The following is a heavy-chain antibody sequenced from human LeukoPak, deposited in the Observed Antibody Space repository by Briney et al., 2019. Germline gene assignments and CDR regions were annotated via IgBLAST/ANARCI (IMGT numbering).Heavy chain of an antibody. Sequence: GGSPRLSCAASGFTFTTYWMHWVRQAPGKGLVWVSHINSDGSITSYADSVKGRFTISRDNAKNTLYLQMNSLRAEDTAVYYCARDAVDTANAVWGQGTTVTVSS. D-gene: IGHD5-18*01. V-gene: IGHV3-74*01. CDR2: INSDGSIT. J-gene: IGHJ6*02. CDR3: ARDAVDTANAV. CDR1: GFTFTTYW.